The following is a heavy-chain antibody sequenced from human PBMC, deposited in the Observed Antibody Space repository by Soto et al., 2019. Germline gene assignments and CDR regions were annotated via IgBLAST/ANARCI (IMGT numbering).Heavy chain of an antibody. D-gene: IGHD6-13*01. CDR3: ERDRQQLTCFDP. V-gene: IGHV1-3*01. Sequence: ASVKVSCKASGYTFTSYAMHWVRQAPGQRLEWMGWINAGNGNTKYSQKFQGRVTITRDTSASTTYMKLSSLRSEDTAVYYCERDRQQLTCFDPWGKGTLVPVSS. CDR1: GYTFTSYA. J-gene: IGHJ5*02. CDR2: INAGNGNT.